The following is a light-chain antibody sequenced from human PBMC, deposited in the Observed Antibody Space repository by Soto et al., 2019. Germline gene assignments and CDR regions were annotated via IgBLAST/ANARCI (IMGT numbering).Light chain of an antibody. CDR1: QSISSSY. J-gene: IGKJ3*01. CDR3: QQYGSSPLFT. Sequence: EIVLTQSPGTLSLSPGERATLSCRASQSISSSYLAWYQQKPGQAPRLLIYGASSRATGIPDRFTGSASGTDFSLTISTLEPEDFAVYYCQQYGSSPLFTFGHGTKVDIK. V-gene: IGKV3-20*01. CDR2: GAS.